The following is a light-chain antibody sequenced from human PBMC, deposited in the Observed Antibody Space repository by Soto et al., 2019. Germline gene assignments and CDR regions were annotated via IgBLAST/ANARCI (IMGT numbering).Light chain of an antibody. CDR3: QQYDYWPRT. CDR2: AAS. J-gene: IGKJ1*01. CDR1: QSISSS. V-gene: IGKV1-9*01. Sequence: DIQMTQSPSTLSASVGDRVTITCRASQSISSSLAWYQQKPGKAPKLLIYAASTLQSGVPSRFSGSGSGTEFTLTISSLQSEDFAVYYCQQYDYWPRTFGQGTKVDIK.